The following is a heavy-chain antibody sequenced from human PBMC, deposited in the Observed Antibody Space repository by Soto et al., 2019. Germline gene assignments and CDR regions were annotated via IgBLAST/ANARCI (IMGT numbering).Heavy chain of an antibody. CDR3: ARESCSGGGCCWEY. J-gene: IGHJ4*02. D-gene: IGHD2-15*01. CDR2: INSDGSST. CDR1: GFTFSSYW. Sequence: GGSLRLSGAASGFTFSSYWMHWVRQAPGKGLVWVSRINSDGSSTSYADSVKGRFTISRHNSKNTLYLQMNSLRAEDTAVYYCARESCSGGGCCWEYWGQGTRVTVPS. V-gene: IGHV3-74*01.